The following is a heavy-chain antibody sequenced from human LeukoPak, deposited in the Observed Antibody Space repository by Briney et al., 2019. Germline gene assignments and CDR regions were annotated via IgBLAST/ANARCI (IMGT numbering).Heavy chain of an antibody. CDR3: ARENPYSNFDY. Sequence: GGSLRLSCAASGFTVSSNYMSWVRQAPGKGLEWVSVIYSGGSTYYADSVKGRFTISRDNAKNSLYLQMNSLRAEDTAVYYCARENPYSNFDYWGQGTLVTVSS. V-gene: IGHV3-66*01. J-gene: IGHJ4*02. CDR2: IYSGGST. CDR1: GFTVSSNY. D-gene: IGHD4-11*01.